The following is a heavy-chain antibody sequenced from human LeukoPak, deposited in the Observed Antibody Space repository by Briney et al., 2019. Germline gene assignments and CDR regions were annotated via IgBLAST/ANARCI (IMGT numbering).Heavy chain of an antibody. J-gene: IGHJ4*02. CDR2: SGSGGSA. D-gene: IGHD2-2*01. CDR3: AKGRSCTSTYDY. Sequence: PGGSLRLSCAASGFTFSDHAMSWVRQAPGKGLEWVSFSGSGGSAYYPDSVMGRFTISRDKSKNTVFLQMNSLRAEDTAVYFCAKGRSCTSTYDYRGQGTLVTVSS. CDR1: GFTFSDHA. V-gene: IGHV3-23*01.